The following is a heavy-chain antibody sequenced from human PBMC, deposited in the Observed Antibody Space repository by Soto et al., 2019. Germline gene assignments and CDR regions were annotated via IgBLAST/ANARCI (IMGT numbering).Heavy chain of an antibody. V-gene: IGHV4-61*01. CDR3: ARDIVATILPRYYYYGMDV. Sequence: SETLSLTCTVSGGSVSSGSYYWSWIRQPPGKGLEWIGYIYYSGSTNYNPSLKSRVTISVDTSKNQFSLKLSSVTAADTAVYYCARDIVATILPRYYYYGMDVWGQGTTVTVSS. CDR1: GGSVSSGSYY. CDR2: IYYSGST. D-gene: IGHD5-12*01. J-gene: IGHJ6*02.